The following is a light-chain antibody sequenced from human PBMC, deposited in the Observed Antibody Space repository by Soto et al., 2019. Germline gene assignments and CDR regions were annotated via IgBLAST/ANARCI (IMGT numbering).Light chain of an antibody. Sequence: QSALTRPPSVSGAPGQRVTISCTGSSSNIGAGYDVHWYQQLPGTAPKLLIFININRPSGVPDRFSGSKSGTSASLAITGLRAEDEADYYCQSYDSGLSGYVFGTGTKVTVL. J-gene: IGLJ1*01. CDR2: INI. CDR3: QSYDSGLSGYV. V-gene: IGLV1-40*01. CDR1: SSNIGAGYD.